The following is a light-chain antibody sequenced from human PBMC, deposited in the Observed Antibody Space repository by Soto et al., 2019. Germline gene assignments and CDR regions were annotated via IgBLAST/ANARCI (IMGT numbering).Light chain of an antibody. CDR1: SSDVGNYNL. CDR3: CSYAGSSFYV. J-gene: IGLJ1*01. V-gene: IGLV2-23*01. CDR2: EGT. Sequence: QSALTQPASVSGSPGQSITISCTGTSSDVGNYNLVSWYQQHPGKAPKLMIYEGTKRPSGVSNRFSGSKSGNTASLTISGLQAEDEADYYCCSYAGSSFYVFGTGTKVPS.